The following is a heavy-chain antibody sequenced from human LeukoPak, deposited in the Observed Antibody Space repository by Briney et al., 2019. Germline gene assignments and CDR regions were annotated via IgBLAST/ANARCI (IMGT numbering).Heavy chain of an antibody. CDR1: GGSISSSSYY. V-gene: IGHV4-39*01. Sequence: PSETLSLTCTVSGGSISSSSYYWGWIRQPPGKGLEWIGSIYYSGSTYYNPSLKSRVTISVDTSKNQFSLKLSSVTAADTAVYYCARDNWGSPYWYFDLWGRGTLVTVSS. CDR2: IYYSGST. D-gene: IGHD7-27*01. J-gene: IGHJ2*01. CDR3: ARDNWGSPYWYFDL.